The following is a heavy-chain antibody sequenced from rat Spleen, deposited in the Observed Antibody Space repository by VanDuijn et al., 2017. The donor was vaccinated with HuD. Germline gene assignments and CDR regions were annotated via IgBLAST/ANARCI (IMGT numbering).Heavy chain of an antibody. Sequence: EVQLVESGGGLMQPGRSLKLSCAVSGFTFSNFDMAWVRQAPTKGLEWVASISPSGVTYYRDSVKGRFTFSRENAKSTLYFLMDSLRSEDTATYYCVRQDTSGYSNWFAYWGQGTLVTVSS. CDR2: ISPSGVT. D-gene: IGHD4-3*01. CDR1: GFTFSNFD. CDR3: VRQDTSGYSNWFAY. J-gene: IGHJ3*01. V-gene: IGHV5-25*01.